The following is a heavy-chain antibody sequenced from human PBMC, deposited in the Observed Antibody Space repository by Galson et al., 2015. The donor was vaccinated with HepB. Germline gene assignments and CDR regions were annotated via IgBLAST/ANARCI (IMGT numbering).Heavy chain of an antibody. D-gene: IGHD3-10*01. Sequence: SVKVSCKASGYTFTSYGISWVRQAPGQGLEWMGWISAYNGNTNYAQKLQGRVTMTTDTSTSTAYMELRSLRSDDTAVYYCARNVLLWFGELLYPDYWGQGTLVTVSS. CDR2: ISAYNGNT. V-gene: IGHV1-18*04. CDR1: GYTFTSYG. CDR3: ARNVLLWFGELLYPDY. J-gene: IGHJ4*02.